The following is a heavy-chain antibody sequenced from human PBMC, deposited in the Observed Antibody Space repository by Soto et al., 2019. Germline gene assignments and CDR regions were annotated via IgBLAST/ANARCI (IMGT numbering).Heavy chain of an antibody. D-gene: IGHD2-15*01. CDR1: GFTFSSYA. Sequence: GGSLRLSCAASGFTFSSYAMSWVRQAPGKGLEWVSAISGSGGSTYYADSVKGRFTISRDNSKNMLYLRMNSLRAEDTAVYYSAKDGYCSGGSCFFYYGMDVWGQGTTVTVSS. CDR2: ISGSGGST. V-gene: IGHV3-23*01. J-gene: IGHJ6*02. CDR3: AKDGYCSGGSCFFYYGMDV.